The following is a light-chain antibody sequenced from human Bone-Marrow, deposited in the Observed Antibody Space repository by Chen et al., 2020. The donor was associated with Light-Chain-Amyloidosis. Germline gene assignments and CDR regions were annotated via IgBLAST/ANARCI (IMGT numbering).Light chain of an antibody. V-gene: IGLV3-21*02. CDR3: QVWDRSSDRPV. Sequence: SYVLTQPSSVSVAPGQTATIACGGNNIGSTSVHWYQQTPGQAPLLVVYDDIDRPSGIPERWSGANSGNTATRTISRVEDGDEADYYCQVWDRSSDRPVFGGGTKLTVL. CDR1: NIGSTS. J-gene: IGLJ3*02. CDR2: DDI.